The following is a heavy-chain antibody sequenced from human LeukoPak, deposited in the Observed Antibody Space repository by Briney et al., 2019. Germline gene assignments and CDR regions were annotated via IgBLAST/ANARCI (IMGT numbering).Heavy chain of an antibody. D-gene: IGHD1-1*01. CDR3: ARLLEDAFDI. V-gene: IGHV4-59*01. CDR1: GGSISSYY. Sequence: SETLSLTCTVSGGSISSYYWSWIRQPPGKGLEWIGYIYYSGSTNYNPSLKRRVTISVDTSKNQFSLKLSSVTAADTAVYYCARLLEDAFDIWGQGTMVTVSS. CDR2: IYYSGST. J-gene: IGHJ3*02.